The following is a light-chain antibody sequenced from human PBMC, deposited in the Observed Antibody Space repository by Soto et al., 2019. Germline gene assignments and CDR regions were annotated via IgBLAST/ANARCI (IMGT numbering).Light chain of an antibody. J-gene: IGKJ1*01. CDR1: QGISSY. Sequence: DIQLTQSPSFLSASVGDRVTITCRASQGISSYLAWYQQKPGKAPKLLIYAASTLQSGVPSRFSGSGSGTEFTLTISSLQPEDFATYYCPQLNSYHWTFGQGTKVEIK. CDR2: AAS. V-gene: IGKV1-9*01. CDR3: PQLNSYHWT.